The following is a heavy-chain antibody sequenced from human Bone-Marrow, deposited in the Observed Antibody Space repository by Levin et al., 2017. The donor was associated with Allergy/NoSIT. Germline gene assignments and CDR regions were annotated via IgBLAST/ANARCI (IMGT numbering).Heavy chain of an antibody. J-gene: IGHJ6*02. CDR3: ARAGGSGPIGHYYGMDV. CDR1: GYSFTTYE. V-gene: IGHV1-8*01. CDR2: MNPNTGAT. D-gene: IGHD3-10*01. Sequence: RASVKVSCKASGYSFTTYEINWVRHVTGQGPEWLGWMNPNTGATDYAGKFQGRVTMTRNISINTAYMELSSLRFEDTALYFCARAGGSGPIGHYYGMDVWGQGTTVAVSS.